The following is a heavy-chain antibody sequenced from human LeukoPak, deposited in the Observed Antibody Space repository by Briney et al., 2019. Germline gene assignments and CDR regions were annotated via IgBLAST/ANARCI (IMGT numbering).Heavy chain of an antibody. CDR1: GGSISSSSNY. V-gene: IGHV4-39*02. CDR2: IYYSGDT. Sequence: SGTLSLTCSVSGGSISSSSNYWGWIRQPPGKGLEGIGSIYYSGDTYYNPSLRSRVIITVDTSKKQFSLKLTSVTAADTAVYYCARDRERVVATMGYYWGQGTLVTVSS. J-gene: IGHJ4*02. CDR3: ARDRERVVATMGYY. D-gene: IGHD5-12*01.